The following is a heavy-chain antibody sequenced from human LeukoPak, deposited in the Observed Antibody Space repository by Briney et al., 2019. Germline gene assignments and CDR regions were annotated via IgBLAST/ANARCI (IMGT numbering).Heavy chain of an antibody. CDR2: FDPEDGET. CDR1: GYTLTELS. Sequence: ASVKVSCKVSGYTLTELSMHWVRQAPGKGLEWMGGFDPEDGETIYAQKFQGRVTMTEDTSTDTAYMELSSLRSEDTAVYYCATGFCYYDSSGYYQFDYWGQGTLVTVSS. CDR3: ATGFCYYDSSGYYQFDY. V-gene: IGHV1-24*01. J-gene: IGHJ4*02. D-gene: IGHD3-22*01.